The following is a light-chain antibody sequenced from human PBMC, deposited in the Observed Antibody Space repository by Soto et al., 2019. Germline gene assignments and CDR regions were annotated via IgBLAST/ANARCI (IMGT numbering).Light chain of an antibody. Sequence: DIVMTQTPLSLTVTPGEPASISCRSSQSRLDSDDGNTYLDWYLQKPGQSPQLLIYTVSYRASGVPDRFSGSGSGTDFTLKISRVEAEDVGGYCFMQRIEFPLTFGGGTQVEIK. CDR2: TVS. CDR3: MQRIEFPLT. V-gene: IGKV2-40*01. J-gene: IGKJ4*01. CDR1: QSRLDSDDGNTY.